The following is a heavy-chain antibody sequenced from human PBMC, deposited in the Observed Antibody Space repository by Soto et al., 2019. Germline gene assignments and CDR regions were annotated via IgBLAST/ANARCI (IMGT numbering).Heavy chain of an antibody. V-gene: IGHV1-69*01. CDR2: IIPVFQTA. D-gene: IGHD3-22*01. J-gene: IGHJ4*02. CDR3: ARGGSGYTWFNEF. CDR1: GGHFSSYP. Sequence: QEQLVQSGAEVKKPGSSVKVSCKASGGHFSSYPISWVRQVPGQGLEWMGGIIPVFQTAYYTQRFQGRVTITAEESTNTAYMELSSLRSEDTAIYYCARGGSGYTWFNEFWGQGTLVTVSS.